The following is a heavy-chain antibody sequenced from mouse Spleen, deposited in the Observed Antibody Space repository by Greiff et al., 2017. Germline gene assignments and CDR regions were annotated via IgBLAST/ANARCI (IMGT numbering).Heavy chain of an antibody. CDR3: ARSVVAKGYFDV. J-gene: IGHJ1*03. CDR2: TTPNNGGT. CDR1: GYTFTDYN. D-gene: IGHD1-1*01. Sequence: EVKLMESGPELVKPGASVKIPCKASGYTFTDYNMDWVKQTHGKSLEWIGHTTPNNGGTVYSQKFKGKATLTVDKSSSTAYMELRSLTSEDTAVYYCARSVVAKGYFDVWGTGTTVTVSS. V-gene: IGHV1-18*01.